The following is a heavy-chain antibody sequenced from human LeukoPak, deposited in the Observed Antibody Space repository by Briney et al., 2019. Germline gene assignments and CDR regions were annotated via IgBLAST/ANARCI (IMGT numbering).Heavy chain of an antibody. Sequence: PGGSLRLSCAASGFTFSDYYMSWIRQAPGKGLEWVSYISSSGSTIYYADSVKGRFTISRENAKNSLYLQMNSLRAGDTAVYYCASGTPDHIMITFGGVIVNAFDIWGQGTMVTGSS. CDR3: ASGTPDHIMITFGGVIVNAFDI. V-gene: IGHV3-11*04. J-gene: IGHJ3*02. D-gene: IGHD3-16*02. CDR1: GFTFSDYY. CDR2: ISSSGSTI.